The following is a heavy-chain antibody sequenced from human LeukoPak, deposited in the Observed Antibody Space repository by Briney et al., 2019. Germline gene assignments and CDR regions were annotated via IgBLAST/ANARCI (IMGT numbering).Heavy chain of an antibody. CDR3: AKEGDYYGSGSYRDGFDI. CDR2: IRYDGINK. Sequence: GGSLRLSCAASGFTFSTHGMHWVRQAPGKGLEWVAFIRYDGINKYYADSVKGRFTISRDSFKNTLYLQMNSLRPEDTAAYYCAKEGDYYGSGSYRDGFDIWGQGTRATVSS. CDR1: GFTFSTHG. J-gene: IGHJ3*02. D-gene: IGHD3-10*01. V-gene: IGHV3-30*02.